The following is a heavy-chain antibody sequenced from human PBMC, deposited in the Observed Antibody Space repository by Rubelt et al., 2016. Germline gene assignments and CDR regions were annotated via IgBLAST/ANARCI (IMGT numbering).Heavy chain of an antibody. J-gene: IGHJ2*01. CDR3: ARGDATVPRSYWYFDL. CDR2: IIPIFGTA. CDR1: GGTFSSYA. V-gene: IGHV1-69*01. D-gene: IGHD4-17*01. Sequence: QVQLVQSGAEVKKPGSSVKVPCKASGGTFSSYAISWVRQAPGQGLEWMGGIIPIFGTANYAQKFQGRVTITADESTSTAYMGLSSLRSEDTAVYYCARGDATVPRSYWYFDLWGRGTLVTVSS.